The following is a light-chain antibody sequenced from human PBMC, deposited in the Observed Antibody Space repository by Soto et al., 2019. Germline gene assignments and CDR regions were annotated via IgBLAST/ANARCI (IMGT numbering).Light chain of an antibody. CDR2: KVS. J-gene: IGKJ4*01. CDR1: QSLVYSDGNTY. CDR3: RQGTYWPRLT. V-gene: IGKV2-30*01. Sequence: DVVMTQSPLSLPVTLGQPASISCRSSQSLVYSDGNTYLNWFHQRPGQSPRRMIYKVSNRDSGVPDRFRGSGSGTDFTLKISRGEAEDVGVYYGRQGTYWPRLTCGGGTKVEIK.